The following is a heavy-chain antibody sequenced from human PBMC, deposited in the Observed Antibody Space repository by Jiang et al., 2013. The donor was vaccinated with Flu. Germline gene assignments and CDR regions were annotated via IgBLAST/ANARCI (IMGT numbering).Heavy chain of an antibody. CDR3: ARLLWPYYYYGMDV. CDR2: IIPILGIA. V-gene: IGHV1-69*02. J-gene: IGHJ6*02. Sequence: ISWVRQAPGQGLEWMGRIIPILGIANYAQKFQGRVTITADKSTSTAYMELSSLRSEDTAVYYCARLLWPYYYYGMDVWGQGTTVTVSS. D-gene: IGHD2-2*01.